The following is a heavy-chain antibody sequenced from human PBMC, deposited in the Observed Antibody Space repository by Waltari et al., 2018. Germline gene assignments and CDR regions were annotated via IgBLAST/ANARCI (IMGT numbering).Heavy chain of an antibody. J-gene: IGHJ1*01. CDR2: VFHSGTT. Sequence: KESGPRLVKPSETLSPNCTVSGVSVSTPLLYWTWIRQSPGKGPGWIASVFHSGTTYYNPSLRGRVSMSVDSARGQFSLKLYPVTAADTAVYFCASHERVVPVFNESWGQGILVTVSS. D-gene: IGHD3-22*01. CDR3: ASHERVVPVFNES. V-gene: IGHV4-39*01. CDR1: GVSVSTPLLY.